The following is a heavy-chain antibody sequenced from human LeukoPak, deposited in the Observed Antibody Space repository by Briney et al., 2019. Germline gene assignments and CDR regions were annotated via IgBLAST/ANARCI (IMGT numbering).Heavy chain of an antibody. J-gene: IGHJ5*02. CDR3: ARGRGDYEFTNWFDP. D-gene: IGHD4-17*01. Sequence: SETLSLTCAVYGGSFSGYYWSWIRQPPGKGLEWIGEINRSGSTNYNPSLKSRVTISVDTSKNQFSLKLSSVTAADTAVYYCARGRGDYEFTNWFDPWGQGTLVTVSS. V-gene: IGHV4-34*01. CDR2: INRSGST. CDR1: GGSFSGYY.